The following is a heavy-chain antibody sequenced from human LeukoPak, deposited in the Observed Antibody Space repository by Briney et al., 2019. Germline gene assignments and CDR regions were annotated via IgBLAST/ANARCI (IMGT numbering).Heavy chain of an antibody. Sequence: GGSLRLSCAASGFTFSTYAMSWVRQAPGKGLEWVSAISGRGVSTSYADSVRGRFTISRDNSKNTLYLQMNSLRAEDTAVYYCAKSQQWLVLGGGYFDYWGQGTLVTVSS. CDR3: AKSQQWLVLGGGYFDY. D-gene: IGHD6-19*01. CDR1: GFTFSTYA. J-gene: IGHJ4*02. CDR2: ISGRGVST. V-gene: IGHV3-23*01.